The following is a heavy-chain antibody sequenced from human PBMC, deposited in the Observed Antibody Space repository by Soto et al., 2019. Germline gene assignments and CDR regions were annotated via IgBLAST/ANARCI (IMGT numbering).Heavy chain of an antibody. Sequence: KQPPASVTVSCKASGYTFTSYGISWVRRAPGQGLECMGWISAYNGNTNYAQKLQGRVTMTTDTSPRTAYMELRSLRSDDTAVYSCARDGPHDYSNYPYYMDVWGKGTRVTVSS. D-gene: IGHD4-4*01. CDR2: ISAYNGNT. CDR1: GYTFTSYG. J-gene: IGHJ6*03. CDR3: ARDGPHDYSNYPYYMDV. V-gene: IGHV1-18*01.